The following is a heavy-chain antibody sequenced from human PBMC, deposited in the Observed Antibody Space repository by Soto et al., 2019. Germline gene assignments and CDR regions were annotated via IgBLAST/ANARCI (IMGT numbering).Heavy chain of an antibody. CDR3: ARVGNGWYFDY. V-gene: IGHV3-33*01. J-gene: IGHJ4*02. CDR2: IWYDGSNK. CDR1: GFTFSNYG. D-gene: IGHD6-19*01. Sequence: QVQLVESGGGVVQPGRSLRLSVATSGFTFSNYGMHWVRQAPGKGLEWVVIIWYDGSNKYYAESVKGRFTISRDNSTNTLYLQMNSLRAEDTAMYYCARVGNGWYFDYWGQGTLVTVSS.